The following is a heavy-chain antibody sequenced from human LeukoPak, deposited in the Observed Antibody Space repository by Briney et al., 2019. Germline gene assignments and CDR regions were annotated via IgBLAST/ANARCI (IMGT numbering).Heavy chain of an antibody. V-gene: IGHV3-30*04. Sequence: GGSLRLSCAASGFTFSSYAMHWVRQAPGKGLEWVAVISYDGSNKYYADSVKGRFTISRDNSKNTLYLQMNSLRAEDTAVYYCARGVYSSSWYRRPYFDYWGQGTLVIVSS. J-gene: IGHJ4*02. D-gene: IGHD6-13*01. CDR1: GFTFSSYA. CDR3: ARGVYSSSWYRRPYFDY. CDR2: ISYDGSNK.